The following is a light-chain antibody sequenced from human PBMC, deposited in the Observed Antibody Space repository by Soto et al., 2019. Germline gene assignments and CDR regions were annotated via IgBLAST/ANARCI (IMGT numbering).Light chain of an antibody. CDR3: QQSDNTLS. CDR1: QRISNY. Sequence: DIQMTQSPSSLSASVGDRVTITCRASQRISNYLNWYQQKPGKAPRVLIYGATTLQGGVPSRFSGSGSGIDFVLTISNLQPEDFTTYYCQQSDNTLSFAGGTKVEIK. CDR2: GAT. J-gene: IGKJ4*01. V-gene: IGKV1-39*01.